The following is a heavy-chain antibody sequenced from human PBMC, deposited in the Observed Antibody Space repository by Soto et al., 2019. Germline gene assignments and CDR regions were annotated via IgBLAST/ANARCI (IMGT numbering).Heavy chain of an antibody. J-gene: IGHJ4*02. CDR1: GASISSGGNY. D-gene: IGHD1-26*01. Sequence: QVQLQESGPGLVKHSQNLSLTCTVSGASISSGGNYWSWMRQHPERGLEWIDHIYYGGSSHYNPSLKSRVTISVDTSKNQFSLKLSSLTAADTAVYYCARDRGRLLGFDYWGQGTLVIVSS. CDR2: IYYGGSS. CDR3: ARDRGRLLGFDY. V-gene: IGHV4-31*03.